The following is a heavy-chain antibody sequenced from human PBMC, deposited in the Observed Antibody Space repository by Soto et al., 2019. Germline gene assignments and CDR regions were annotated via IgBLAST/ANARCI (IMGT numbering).Heavy chain of an antibody. V-gene: IGHV3-48*02. J-gene: IGHJ5*02. Sequence: EVQLVESGGGLVQPGGSLRLSCAASGMPFSSYDMKWVRQAPGKXLEWISYISSSSSTTHYADSVKGRFTISRDNARNSLHLQMNSLTDEDTAMYXCARYCXYXYGDYPCPWGQGTLVTVSA. D-gene: IGHD4-17*01. CDR1: GMPFSSYD. CDR2: ISSSSSTT. CDR3: ARYCXYXYGDYPCP.